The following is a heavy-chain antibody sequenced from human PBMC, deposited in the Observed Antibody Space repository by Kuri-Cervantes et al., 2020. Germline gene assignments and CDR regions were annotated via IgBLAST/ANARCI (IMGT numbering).Heavy chain of an antibody. CDR1: GGSFSGYY. CDR3: ARGSLERAY. V-gene: IGHV4-34*01. D-gene: IGHD1-1*01. CDR2: INHSGST. Sequence: GSLRLSCTVSGGSFSGYYWSWIRQPPGKGLEWIGEINHSGSTNYNPSLKSRVTLSVDTSKNQFSLKVSSVTAADTAVYYCARGSLERAYWGQGTLVTVSS. J-gene: IGHJ4*02.